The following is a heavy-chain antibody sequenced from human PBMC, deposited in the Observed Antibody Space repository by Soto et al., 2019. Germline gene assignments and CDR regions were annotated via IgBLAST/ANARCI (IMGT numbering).Heavy chain of an antibody. Sequence: QVQLVESGGGVVQPGRSLRLSCAASGFTFSSYGMHWVRQAPGKGLEWVALISHDGSNKYYVDSVKGRFTISRDNSKNTLYLQMNSLRAEATAVYYCAKNSGYSYGFPFDSRGQGTLVTVSS. J-gene: IGHJ4*02. D-gene: IGHD5-18*01. CDR2: ISHDGSNK. V-gene: IGHV3-30*18. CDR3: AKNSGYSYGFPFDS. CDR1: GFTFSSYG.